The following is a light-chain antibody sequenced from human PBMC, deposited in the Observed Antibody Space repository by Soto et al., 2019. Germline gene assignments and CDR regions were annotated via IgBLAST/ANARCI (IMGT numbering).Light chain of an antibody. V-gene: IGKV1-27*01. CDR3: QRYNSAPLT. J-gene: IGKJ4*01. CDR1: QGIRTY. Sequence: DIQMTQSPSSLSASVGDRVTITCRASQGIRTYLAWYQQKPGKVPKLLIYAASTLQSGVPSRFSGSGSGTEFTLVISSLQPEDVATYYCQRYNSAPLTFGGGTKVEIK. CDR2: AAS.